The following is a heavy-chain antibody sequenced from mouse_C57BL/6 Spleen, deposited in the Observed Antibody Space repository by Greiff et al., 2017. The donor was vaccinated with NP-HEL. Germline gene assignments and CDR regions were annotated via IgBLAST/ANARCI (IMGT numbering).Heavy chain of an antibody. CDR2: INPNNGGT. V-gene: IGHV1-26*01. CDR3: ASSSNWDGY. CDR1: GYTFTDYY. D-gene: IGHD4-1*01. Sequence: EVQLQQSGPELVKPGASVKISCKASGYTFTDYYMNWVKQSHGKSLEWIGDINPNNGGTSYNQKFKGKATLTVDKSSSTAYMELRSLTSEDSAVYYCASSSNWDGYWGQGTTLTVSS. J-gene: IGHJ2*01.